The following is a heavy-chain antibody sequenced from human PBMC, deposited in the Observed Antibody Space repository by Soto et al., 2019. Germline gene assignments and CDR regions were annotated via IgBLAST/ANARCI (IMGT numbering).Heavy chain of an antibody. CDR1: GFSFSTAW. Sequence: EVQLVESGGGLVEPGGSLRLSCVASGFSFSTAWMNWVLQAPGKGLEWVGRIKSKTDGGTTDFAAPVKGRITISRDDSQNPGYLELNSLKTDDTAVYYCFARDVDYWGQGTLVTVSS. J-gene: IGHJ4*02. CDR2: IKSKTDGGTT. V-gene: IGHV3-15*07. CDR3: FARDVDY.